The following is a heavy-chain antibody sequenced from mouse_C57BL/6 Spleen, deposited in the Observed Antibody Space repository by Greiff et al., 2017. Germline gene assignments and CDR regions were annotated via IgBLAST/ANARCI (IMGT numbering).Heavy chain of an antibody. J-gene: IGHJ4*01. CDR1: GFSLTSYG. D-gene: IGHD2-4*01. CDR3: ARERENYDYAYAMDY. CDR2: VWGGGST. Sequence: VQLQESGPGLVQPSQSLSITCTVSGFSLTSYGVHWVRQSPGKGLEWLGVVWGGGSTDYNAAFISRLSISKDNSKSQVFFKMNSLQADDTAIYYCARERENYDYAYAMDYWGQGTSVTVSS. V-gene: IGHV2-2*01.